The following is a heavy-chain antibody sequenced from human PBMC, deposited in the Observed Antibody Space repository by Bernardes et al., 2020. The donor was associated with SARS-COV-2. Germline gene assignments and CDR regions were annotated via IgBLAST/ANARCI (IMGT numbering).Heavy chain of an antibody. Sequence: GGTLRLSCAASGFSVSAYWMHWVRQAPGEGLVWVSRMNEDGSIINYAESVRGRFTISRDIAGNMMYLQMSSLRVEDTAVYYCAREFGGPDDHWGQGTLVTVSS. CDR1: GFSVSAYW. CDR2: MNEDGSII. J-gene: IGHJ4*02. V-gene: IGHV3-74*01. D-gene: IGHD1-26*01. CDR3: AREFGGPDDH.